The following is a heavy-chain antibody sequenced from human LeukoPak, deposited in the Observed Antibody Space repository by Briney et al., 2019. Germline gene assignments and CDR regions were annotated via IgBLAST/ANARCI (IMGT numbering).Heavy chain of an antibody. Sequence: ASVKVSCKASGYTFTSYGISWVRQAPGQGPEWMGWISAYNGNTNYAQKLQGRVTMTTDTSTSTAYMELRSLRSDDTAVYYCARGEYDFWSGFFDYWGQGTLVTVSS. J-gene: IGHJ4*02. CDR2: ISAYNGNT. CDR1: GYTFTSYG. D-gene: IGHD3-3*01. CDR3: ARGEYDFWSGFFDY. V-gene: IGHV1-18*01.